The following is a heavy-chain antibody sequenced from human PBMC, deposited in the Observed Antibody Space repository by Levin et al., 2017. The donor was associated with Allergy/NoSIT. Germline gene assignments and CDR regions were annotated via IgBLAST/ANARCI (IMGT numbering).Heavy chain of an antibody. Sequence: GESLKISCKASGYTFTSYGISWVRQAPGQGLEWMGWISAYNGNTNYAQKLQGRVTMTTDTSTSTAYMELRSLRSDDTAVYYCARGYRQWELLQRTDWFDPWGQGTLVTVSS. CDR3: ARGYRQWELLQRTDWFDP. CDR1: GYTFTSYG. V-gene: IGHV1-18*01. CDR2: ISAYNGNT. D-gene: IGHD1-26*01. J-gene: IGHJ5*02.